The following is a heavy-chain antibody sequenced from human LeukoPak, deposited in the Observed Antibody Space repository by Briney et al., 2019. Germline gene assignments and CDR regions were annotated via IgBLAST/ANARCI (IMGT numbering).Heavy chain of an antibody. CDR3: ASGSSWTHYYFDF. V-gene: IGHV3-23*01. CDR1: GFTFSSYA. CDR2: ISGSGGST. Sequence: GGSLRLSCAASGFTFSSYAMSWVRQAPGKGLEWVSAISGSGGSTYYADSVKGRFTISRDNSKNTLYLQMNSLRAEDTAVYYCASGSSWTHYYFDFWGQGTLVTVSS. J-gene: IGHJ4*02. D-gene: IGHD6-13*01.